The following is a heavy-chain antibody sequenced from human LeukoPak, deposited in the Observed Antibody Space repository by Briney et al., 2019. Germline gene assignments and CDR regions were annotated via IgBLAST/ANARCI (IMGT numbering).Heavy chain of an antibody. J-gene: IGHJ4*02. V-gene: IGHV1-18*04. Sequence: ASVKVSCKASGYTFTSYGISWVRQAPGQGLEWMGWISAYNSNTNYAQKLQGRVTMTTDTSTSTAYMELRSLRSDDTAVYYCARVERFPGYYNVDYWGQGTLVTVSS. CDR2: ISAYNSNT. CDR1: GYTFTSYG. CDR3: ARVERFPGYYNVDY. D-gene: IGHD3-9*01.